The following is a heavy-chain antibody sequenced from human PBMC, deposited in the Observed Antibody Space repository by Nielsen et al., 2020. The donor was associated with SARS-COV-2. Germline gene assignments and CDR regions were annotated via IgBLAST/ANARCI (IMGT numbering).Heavy chain of an antibody. Sequence: GESLKISCVASGFTFSNAWMSWVRQAPGKVLEWVGRFKSKIDGGTTGYAAPVKDRFTISRDDSKNTMYLDMSSLRTEDTAVYYCATARYCSRTSCSAGTDMFDPWGQGTQVIVSS. CDR1: GFTFSNAW. CDR2: FKSKIDGGTT. D-gene: IGHD2-2*01. J-gene: IGHJ5*02. CDR3: ATARYCSRTSCSAGTDMFDP. V-gene: IGHV3-15*01.